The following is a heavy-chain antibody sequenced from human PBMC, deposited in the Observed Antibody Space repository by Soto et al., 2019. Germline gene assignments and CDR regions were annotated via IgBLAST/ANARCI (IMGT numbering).Heavy chain of an antibody. D-gene: IGHD1-26*01. CDR1: GFTFDDYA. J-gene: IGHJ1*01. CDR2: ISWNSGSI. CDR3: ARGRVGATTGRGYFQH. Sequence: GGSLRLSCAASGFTFDDYAMHWVRQAPGKGLEWVSGISWNSGSIGYADSVKGRFTISRDNAKNSLYLQMNSLRAEDTAVYYCARGRVGATTGRGYFQHWGQGTLVTVSS. V-gene: IGHV3-9*01.